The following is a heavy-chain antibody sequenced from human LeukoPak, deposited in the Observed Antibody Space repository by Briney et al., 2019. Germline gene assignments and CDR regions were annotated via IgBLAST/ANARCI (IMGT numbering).Heavy chain of an antibody. D-gene: IGHD3-22*01. Sequence: GGSLRLSCAASGFTVSSNYMSWVRQAPGKGLEWVSVIYSGGSTYYADSVKGRFTISRDNSKNTLYLQMNSLRAEDTAVYYCARDWPRHYYDSSGETPGAFDIWGQGTMVTVSS. J-gene: IGHJ3*02. V-gene: IGHV3-53*01. CDR3: ARDWPRHYYDSSGETPGAFDI. CDR1: GFTVSSNY. CDR2: IYSGGST.